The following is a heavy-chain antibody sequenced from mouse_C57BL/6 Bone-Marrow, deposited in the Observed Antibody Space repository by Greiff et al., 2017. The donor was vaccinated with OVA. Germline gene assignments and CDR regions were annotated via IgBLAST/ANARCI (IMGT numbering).Heavy chain of an antibody. CDR1: GYTFTSYW. CDR2: IDPSDSYT. J-gene: IGHJ4*01. Sequence: VQLQQPGAELVKPGASVKLSCKASGYTFTSYWMQWVKQRPGQGLEWIGEIDPSDSYTNYNQKFKGKATLTVDTSSSTAYMQLSSLTSEDSAVYYCARGTVVPAMDYWGQGTSVTVSS. V-gene: IGHV1-50*01. CDR3: ARGTVVPAMDY. D-gene: IGHD1-1*01.